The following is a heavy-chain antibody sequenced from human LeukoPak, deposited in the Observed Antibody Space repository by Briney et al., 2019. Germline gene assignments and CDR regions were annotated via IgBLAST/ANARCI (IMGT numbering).Heavy chain of an antibody. Sequence: PGGSLRLSCAASGFTFSSYWMHWVRQAPGKGLVWVSRINSDGSSTSYADSVKGRFTIPRDNAKNTLYLQMNSLRAEDTAVYYCAREIGYCSSTSCYETFDYWGQGTLVTVSS. CDR3: AREIGYCSSTSCYETFDY. D-gene: IGHD2-2*03. CDR2: INSDGSST. J-gene: IGHJ4*02. CDR1: GFTFSSYW. V-gene: IGHV3-74*01.